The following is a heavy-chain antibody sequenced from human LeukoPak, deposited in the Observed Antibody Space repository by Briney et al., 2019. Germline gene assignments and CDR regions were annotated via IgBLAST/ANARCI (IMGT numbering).Heavy chain of an antibody. J-gene: IGHJ6*03. Sequence: SETLSLTCTVSGGSIGIYYWSWIRQPAGKGLEWIGHIYISGRTNYNSSLKSRVTMSVDTSKNQFSLKLSSVTAADTAVYFCARGTYGYYMDVWGKGTTVTVSS. V-gene: IGHV4-4*07. CDR3: ARGTYGYYMDV. D-gene: IGHD4-17*01. CDR2: IYISGRT. CDR1: GGSIGIYY.